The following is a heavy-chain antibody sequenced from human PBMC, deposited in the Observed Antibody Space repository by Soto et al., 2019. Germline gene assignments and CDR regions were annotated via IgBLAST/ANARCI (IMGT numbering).Heavy chain of an antibody. CDR1: GYTFTSYY. V-gene: IGHV1-46*01. J-gene: IGHJ4*02. CDR2: INPSGGST. CDR3: ARDHGSWYIDY. Sequence: ASGKVSCKASGYTFTSYYMHWVRQAPGQGLEWMGIINPSGGSTSYAQKFQGRVTMTRDTSTSTVYMELSSLRSEDTAVYYCARDHGSWYIDYWGQGTLVTVSS. D-gene: IGHD6-13*01.